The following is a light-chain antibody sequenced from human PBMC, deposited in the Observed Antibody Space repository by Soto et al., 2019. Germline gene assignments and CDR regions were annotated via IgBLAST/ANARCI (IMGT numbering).Light chain of an antibody. CDR1: ETLSSSY. V-gene: IGKV3-20*01. CDR3: QQYGSAFPLT. Sequence: EIVLTQSPGTLSLSPGEGATLSCRASETLSSSYLHWYQQKPGQPPRLIIFGASNRATGIPDRFSGSASGTEVTLTIRRLEPEDFAVYYCQQYGSAFPLTFGGGTRVETK. J-gene: IGKJ4*01. CDR2: GAS.